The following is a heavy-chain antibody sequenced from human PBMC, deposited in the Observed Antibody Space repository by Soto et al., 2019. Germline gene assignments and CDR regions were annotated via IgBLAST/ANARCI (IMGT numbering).Heavy chain of an antibody. J-gene: IGHJ6*02. V-gene: IGHV4-39*01. D-gene: IGHD3-3*01. CDR3: ARLFWSGNGMDV. CDR2: IYYSGST. CDR1: GGSISSSSYY. Sequence: QLQLQESGPGLVKPSETLSLTCTVSGGSISSSSYYWGWIRQPPGKGLEWIGSIYYSGSTYYNPSLKRRVTISVDTSKNQFSLKLSSVTSADTAVYYCARLFWSGNGMDVWGQGTTVTVSS.